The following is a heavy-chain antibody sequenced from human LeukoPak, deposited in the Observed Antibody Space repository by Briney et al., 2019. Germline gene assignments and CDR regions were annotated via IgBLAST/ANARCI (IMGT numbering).Heavy chain of an antibody. D-gene: IGHD2-21*01. CDR1: GFSFRSYW. V-gene: IGHV3-74*01. CDR3: VRDVWGDRDGFFEC. J-gene: IGHJ4*02. CDR2: INNDGRSA. Sequence: GGSLRLSCAASGFSFRSYWMHWARQAPGKGLVWVSRINNDGRSASYGDSVTGRFTMSRDNAKNTVSLQMNSLTAEDTAVYYCVRDVWGDRDGFFECWGQGTLVTVSS.